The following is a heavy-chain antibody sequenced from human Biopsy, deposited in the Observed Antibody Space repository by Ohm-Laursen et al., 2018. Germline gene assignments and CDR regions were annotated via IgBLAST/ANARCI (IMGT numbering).Heavy chain of an antibody. V-gene: IGHV4-39*01. CDR1: GGSISNNNYY. CDR3: ARDYDTSGYYYVS. D-gene: IGHD3-22*01. CDR2: IFYRGST. J-gene: IGHJ5*02. Sequence: SQTLSLTCTVSGGSISNNNYYWGWIRQPPGKGLEWIGSIFYRGSTHYKPSLKSRLNISLDTSKNQFSRKVKSVTAADTAVYYCARDYDTSGYYYVSWGQGTLVTVSS.